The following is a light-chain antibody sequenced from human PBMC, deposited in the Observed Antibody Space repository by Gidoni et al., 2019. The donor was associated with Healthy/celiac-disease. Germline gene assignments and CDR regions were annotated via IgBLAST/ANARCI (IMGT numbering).Light chain of an antibody. V-gene: IGKV1-39*01. CDR2: AAS. CDR1: QSISSY. CDR3: QQSYSTPKACT. J-gene: IGKJ1*01. Sequence: DIQMTQSPSSLSASVGDRVTITCRASQSISSYLNWYQQKPGKAPKLLIYAASSLQSGVPSRFSGSGSGTDFTLTISSLQPEDFATYYCQQSYSTPKACTFGQGTKVEIK.